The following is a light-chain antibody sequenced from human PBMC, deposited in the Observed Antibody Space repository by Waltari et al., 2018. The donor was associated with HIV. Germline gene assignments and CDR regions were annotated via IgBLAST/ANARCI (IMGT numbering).Light chain of an antibody. CDR3: QSYDSSLSVHVV. Sequence: QSVLTQPPSVSGAPGQRVTISYTGSSSNIGAGYDVHWYQQLHGTAPKLLIYGNSNRPSGVPDRFSGSKSGTSASLAITGLQAEDEADYYCQSYDSSLSVHVVFGGGTKLTVL. J-gene: IGLJ2*01. V-gene: IGLV1-40*01. CDR2: GNS. CDR1: SSNIGAGYD.